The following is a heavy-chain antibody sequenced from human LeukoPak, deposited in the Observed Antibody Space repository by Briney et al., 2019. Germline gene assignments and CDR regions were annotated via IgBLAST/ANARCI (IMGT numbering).Heavy chain of an antibody. Sequence: GGSLRLSCAASGFTFSSYGMSWVRQAPGKGLEWVSAISGSGGSTYYADSVKGRFTISRDNSKNTLYLQMTSLRAEDTAVYYCAKADFGSSWYVLDYWGQGTLVTVSS. CDR3: AKADFGSSWYVLDY. V-gene: IGHV3-23*01. J-gene: IGHJ4*02. D-gene: IGHD6-13*01. CDR2: ISGSGGST. CDR1: GFTFSSYG.